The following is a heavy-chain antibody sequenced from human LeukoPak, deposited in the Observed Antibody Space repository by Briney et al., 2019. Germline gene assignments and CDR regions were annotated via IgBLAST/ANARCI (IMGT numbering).Heavy chain of an antibody. CDR1: GFTFSSYG. J-gene: IGHJ6*03. Sequence: GGTLRLSCAASGFTFSSYGMSWVRQAPGKGLEWGSSISSSSSYIYYADSVKGRFTISRDNAKNSLYLQMNSLRAEDTAVYYCARGGYCSSTSCYEDMDVWGKGTTVTISS. CDR3: ARGGYCSSTSCYEDMDV. CDR2: ISSSSSYI. V-gene: IGHV3-21*01. D-gene: IGHD2-2*03.